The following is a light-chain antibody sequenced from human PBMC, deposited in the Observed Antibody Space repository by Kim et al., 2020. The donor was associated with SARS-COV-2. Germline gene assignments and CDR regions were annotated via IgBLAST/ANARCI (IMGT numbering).Light chain of an antibody. V-gene: IGLV2-14*03. CDR1: SSDVGGYNY. CDR3: SSYTSSSTGV. CDR2: DVS. Sequence: GQSITISCTGTSSDVGGYNYVSWYQQQPGKAPKLMIYDVSNRPSGVSNRFSGSKAGNTASLTISGLQAEDEDDYYCSSYTSSSTGVFGGGTQLTVL. J-gene: IGLJ3*02.